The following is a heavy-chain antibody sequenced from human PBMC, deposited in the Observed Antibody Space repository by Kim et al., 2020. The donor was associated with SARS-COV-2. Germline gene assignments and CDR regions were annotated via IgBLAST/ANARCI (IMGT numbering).Heavy chain of an antibody. Sequence: ASVKVSCKASGYTFTSYYMHWVRQAPGQGLERMGIINPSGGSTSYAQKFQGRVTMTRDTSTSTVYMELSSLRSEDTAVYYCARGTPTYYDILTPLVDYYYYGMDVWGQGTTVTVSS. J-gene: IGHJ6*02. D-gene: IGHD3-9*01. CDR3: ARGTPTYYDILTPLVDYYYYGMDV. CDR2: INPSGGST. V-gene: IGHV1-46*01. CDR1: GYTFTSYY.